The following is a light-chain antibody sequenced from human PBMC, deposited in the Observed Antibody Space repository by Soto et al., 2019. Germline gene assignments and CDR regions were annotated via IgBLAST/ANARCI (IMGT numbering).Light chain of an antibody. V-gene: IGKV1-5*03. CDR2: KAS. CDR3: QQYNNWPRT. J-gene: IGKJ1*01. CDR1: QTISSW. Sequence: DIQMTQSPFTLSGSVGDRVTITCRASQTISSWLAWYQQKPGKAPKLLIYKASTLKSGVPSRFSGSGSGTEFTLTISSLQSEDFAVYYCQQYNNWPRTFGQGTKVDIK.